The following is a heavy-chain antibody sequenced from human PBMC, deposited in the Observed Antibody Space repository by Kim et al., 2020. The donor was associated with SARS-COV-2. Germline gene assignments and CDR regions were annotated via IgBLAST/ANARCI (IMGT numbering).Heavy chain of an antibody. V-gene: IGHV3-74*01. CDR1: GFTFSSYW. CDR3: ARFRGLWFGESYPHYYGMDV. Sequence: GGSLRLSCAASGFTFSSYWMHWVRQAPGKGLVWVSRINSDGSSTSYADSVKGRFTISRDNAKNTLYLQMNSLRVEDTAVYYCARFRGLWFGESYPHYYGMDVWGQGTTVTVSS. J-gene: IGHJ6*02. D-gene: IGHD3-10*01. CDR2: INSDGSST.